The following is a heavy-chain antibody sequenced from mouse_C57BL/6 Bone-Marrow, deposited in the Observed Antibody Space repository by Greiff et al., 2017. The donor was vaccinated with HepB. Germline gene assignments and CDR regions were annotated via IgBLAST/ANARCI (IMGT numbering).Heavy chain of an antibody. CDR2: ISYSGST. CDR3: ARGYYDYEGAMDY. V-gene: IGHV3-8*01. J-gene: IGHJ4*01. D-gene: IGHD2-4*01. Sequence: EVKLMESGPGLAKPSQTLSLTCSVTGYSITSDYWNWIRKFPGNKLEYMGYISYSGSTYYNPSLKSRISITRDTSKNQYYLQLNSVTTEDTATYYCARGYYDYEGAMDYWGQGTSVTVSS. CDR1: GYSITSDY.